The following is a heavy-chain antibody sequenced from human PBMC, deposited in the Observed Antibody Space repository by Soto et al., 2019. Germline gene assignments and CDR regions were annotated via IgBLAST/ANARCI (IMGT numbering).Heavy chain of an antibody. CDR1: GGSISSYY. CDR3: ARGLLDFWSGNPSPYYGMDV. Sequence: QVQLQESGPGLVKPSETLSLTCTVSGGSISSYYWSWIRQPPGKGLEWIGYIYYSGSTNYTPSLKSRVTISVDTSKNQFSLKLSSVTAADTAVYYCARGLLDFWSGNPSPYYGMDVWGQGTTVTVS. D-gene: IGHD3-3*01. J-gene: IGHJ6*02. V-gene: IGHV4-59*01. CDR2: IYYSGST.